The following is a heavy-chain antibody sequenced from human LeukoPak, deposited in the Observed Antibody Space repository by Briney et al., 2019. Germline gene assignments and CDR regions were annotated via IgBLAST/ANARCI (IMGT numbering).Heavy chain of an antibody. CDR2: INSDGSWT. D-gene: IGHD2/OR15-2a*01. V-gene: IGHV3-74*01. CDR1: GNYW. Sequence: GGSLRLSCAASGNYWMHWVRQAPGKGLVWVSHINSDGSWTSYADSVKGRFTISKDNAKNTVYLQMNSLRAKDTAVYYCVSFYETYWGRGTLATVSS. CDR3: VSFYETY. J-gene: IGHJ4*02.